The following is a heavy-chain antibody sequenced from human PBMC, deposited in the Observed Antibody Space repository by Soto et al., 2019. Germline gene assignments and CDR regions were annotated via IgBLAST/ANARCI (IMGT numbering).Heavy chain of an antibody. V-gene: IGHV3-23*01. CDR1: GFTFSSYA. CDR2: ISGSGGST. Sequence: EVQLLESGGGLVQPGGSLRLSCAASGFTFSSYAMSWVRQAPGKGLEWVSAISGSGGSTYYADSVKGRFTISRDKSKNTLYLQMDSLRSEDKAVYYCAKGGHYGDYDLYYSDYWVQVTLVTVSS. J-gene: IGHJ4*02. D-gene: IGHD4-17*01. CDR3: AKGGHYGDYDLYYSDY.